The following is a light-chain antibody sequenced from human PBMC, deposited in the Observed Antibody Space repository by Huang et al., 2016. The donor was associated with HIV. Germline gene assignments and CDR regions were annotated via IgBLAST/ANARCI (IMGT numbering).Light chain of an antibody. CDR2: TAS. Sequence: DIQMTQSPSSVSASVGDRVTITCRASQDISSWLDWYQQKPGKAPKLLIYTASSLQSGVPSRFSGSGSVTDFTLTISSLQPEDFATYYCQQGNSFMLTFGGGTKVEIK. V-gene: IGKV1-12*01. J-gene: IGKJ4*01. CDR1: QDISSW. CDR3: QQGNSFMLT.